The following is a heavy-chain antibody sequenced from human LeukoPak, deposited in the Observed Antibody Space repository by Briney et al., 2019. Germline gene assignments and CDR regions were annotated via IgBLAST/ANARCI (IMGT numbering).Heavy chain of an antibody. CDR2: ISYDGSNK. CDR1: GFTFSSYA. Sequence: ALRLSCAASGFTFSSYAMHWVRQAPGKGLEWVVVISYDGSNKYYADSVKGRFTISRDNSKNTLYLQMNSLRAEDTAVYYCARSTMVYYFDYWGQGTLVTVSS. D-gene: IGHD3-10*01. CDR3: ARSTMVYYFDY. V-gene: IGHV3-30-3*01. J-gene: IGHJ4*02.